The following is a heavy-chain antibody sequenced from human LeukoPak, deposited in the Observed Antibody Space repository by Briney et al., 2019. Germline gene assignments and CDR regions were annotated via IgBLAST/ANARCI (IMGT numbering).Heavy chain of an antibody. CDR3: AREGREWLSVGIDY. CDR2: IRVRGGST. J-gene: IGHJ4*02. D-gene: IGHD6-19*01. CDR1: VHIDSINY. Sequence: GGCLRLSRAASVHIDSINYMSGVRDAPGRGLEGGLAIRVRGGSTYYADSVKGRFPISRDNSKNTLYLHMNSVRAQDTPVYYYAREGREWLSVGIDYWGQGTLFTVSS. V-gene: IGHV3-53*05.